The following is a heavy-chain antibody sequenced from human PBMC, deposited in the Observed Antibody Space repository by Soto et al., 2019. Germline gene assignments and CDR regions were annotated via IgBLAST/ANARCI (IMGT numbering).Heavy chain of an antibody. CDR2: IYYSGST. Sequence: PSETLSLTCTVSGGSISSGGYYWSWIRQHPGKGLEWIGYIYYSGSTYYNPSLKSRVTISVDTSKNQFSLKLSSMTAADTAVYYCAASAQFGGVIVIWGQGTLVTVSS. D-gene: IGHD3-16*02. V-gene: IGHV4-31*03. J-gene: IGHJ4*02. CDR1: GGSISSGGYY. CDR3: AASAQFGGVIVI.